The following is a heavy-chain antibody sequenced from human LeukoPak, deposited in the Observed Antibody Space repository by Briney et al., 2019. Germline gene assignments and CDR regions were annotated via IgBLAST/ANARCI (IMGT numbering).Heavy chain of an antibody. D-gene: IGHD2-15*01. CDR3: ARGGTYCSGTTCFFDY. CDR1: GYTFTGYY. Sequence: ASVKVSCKASGYTFTGYYMHWVRQAPGQGLELMGCINPNSGVTNYAQKFQGRVTMTRDTSIRTAYMDLSRLRSDDTAVYYCARGGTYCSGTTCFFDYWGRGTLVTVSS. CDR2: INPNSGVT. J-gene: IGHJ4*02. V-gene: IGHV1-2*02.